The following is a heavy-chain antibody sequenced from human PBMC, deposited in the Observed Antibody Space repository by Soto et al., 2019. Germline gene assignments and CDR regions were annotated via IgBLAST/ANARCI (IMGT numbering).Heavy chain of an antibody. V-gene: IGHV3-30*03. CDR3: ARSSSGNDAFDI. CDR1: GFTFSSYG. CDR2: ISYDGSNK. D-gene: IGHD6-13*01. J-gene: IGHJ3*02. Sequence: QVQLVESGGGVVQPGRSLRLSCAASGFTFSSYGMHWVRQAPGKGLEWVAVISYDGSNKYYADSVKGRFTISRDNSKNTRYLQMNSLRAEDTAVYYCARSSSGNDAFDIWGQGTMVTVSS.